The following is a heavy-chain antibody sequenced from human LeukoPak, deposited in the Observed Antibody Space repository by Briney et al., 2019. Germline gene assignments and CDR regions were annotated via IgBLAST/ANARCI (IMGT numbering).Heavy chain of an antibody. Sequence: GASVKVSCKASGYTFTGYYMHWVRQAPGQGLEWMGWINPNSGGTNYAQKFQGRVTMTRDTSISTAYMKLSRLRSDDTAVYYCARDPIAAAGYTYYYYYYMDVWGKGTTVTISS. CDR1: GYTFTGYY. CDR3: ARDPIAAAGYTYYYYYYMDV. CDR2: INPNSGGT. J-gene: IGHJ6*03. V-gene: IGHV1-2*02. D-gene: IGHD6-13*01.